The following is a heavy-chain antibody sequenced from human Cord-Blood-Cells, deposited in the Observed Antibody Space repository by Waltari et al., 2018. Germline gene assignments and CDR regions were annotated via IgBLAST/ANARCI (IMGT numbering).Heavy chain of an antibody. CDR1: GGSISSSY. CDR3: ARAYAKQLLGYAFDI. V-gene: IGHV4-59*01. Sequence: QVQLQESGPGLVKPSETLSLTCPVSGGSISSSYWSWIRQPPGKGLEWIGYIYYSGSTNYNPSLKSRVTISVDTSKNQFSLKLSSVTAADTAVYYCARAYAKQLLGYAFDIWGQGTMVTVSS. D-gene: IGHD1-1*01. CDR2: IYYSGST. J-gene: IGHJ3*02.